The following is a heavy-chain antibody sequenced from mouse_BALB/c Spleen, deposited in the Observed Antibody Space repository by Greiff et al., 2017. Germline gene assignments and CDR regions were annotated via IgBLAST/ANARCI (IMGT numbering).Heavy chain of an antibody. Sequence: LQQPGSELVRPGASVKLSCKASGYTFTSYWMHWVKQRPGQGLEWIGNIYPGSGSTNYDEKFKSKATLTVDTSSSTAYMQLSSLTSEDSAVYYCTRGPDAMDYWGQGTSVTVSS. J-gene: IGHJ4*01. V-gene: IGHV1S22*01. CDR1: GYTFTSYW. CDR3: TRGPDAMDY. CDR2: IYPGSGST.